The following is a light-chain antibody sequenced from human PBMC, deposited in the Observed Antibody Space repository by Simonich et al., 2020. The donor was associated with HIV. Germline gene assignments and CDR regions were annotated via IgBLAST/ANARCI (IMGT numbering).Light chain of an antibody. CDR3: QLLNTYPFT. J-gene: IGKJ3*01. Sequence: IQMTQSPSSLSASVGKRVTITCRASKDISYDLGWYQQKPGKTPKLLIYAASTLQSGVPSRFSGSGSGTEFTLTISSLQPEDFATYYCQLLNTYPFTFGPGTKVEIK. V-gene: IGKV1-17*01. CDR1: KDISYD. CDR2: AAS.